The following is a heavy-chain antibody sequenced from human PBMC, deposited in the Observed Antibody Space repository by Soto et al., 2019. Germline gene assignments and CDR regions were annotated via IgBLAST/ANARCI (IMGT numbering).Heavy chain of an antibody. CDR1: GFTFSTSA. V-gene: IGHV3-23*01. Sequence: GGSLRLSCEGSGFTFSTSAMSWVRQVPGKGLEWVSGISGTGSSTYYADSVKGRFSISRDNSKNTVYLQMNSLRADDTAEYYCAKGRQWLVYYFDYCGPGILVTVSS. J-gene: IGHJ4*02. CDR3: AKGRQWLVYYFDY. D-gene: IGHD6-19*01. CDR2: ISGTGSST.